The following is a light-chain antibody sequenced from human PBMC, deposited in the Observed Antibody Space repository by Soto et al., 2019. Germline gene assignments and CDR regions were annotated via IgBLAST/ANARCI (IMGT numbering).Light chain of an antibody. Sequence: QSVLTQPPSASGSPGQSVTISCTGTSSDVGTFNYVSWYQQHPGKAPKLVIYEVNKRPSGVPDRFSGSKSDNTASLTVSGLQAEDEADYYCGSYAASNSLVFGGGTKVTVL. CDR1: SSDVGTFNY. CDR3: GSYAASNSLV. V-gene: IGLV2-8*01. CDR2: EVN. J-gene: IGLJ2*01.